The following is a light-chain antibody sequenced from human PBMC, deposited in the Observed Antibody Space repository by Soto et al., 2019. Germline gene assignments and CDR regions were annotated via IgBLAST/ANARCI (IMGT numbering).Light chain of an antibody. Sequence: DIVMTQSPLSLPVTPGEPASISCRSSQSLLHSNGYNYLDWYLQKPGQSPQLLIYLGSNRASGVPDMFSGRGSGTDFTLKISRVEAEDVGVYYCMQALQPPLGFGGGTKVEIK. CDR3: MQALQPPLG. CDR2: LGS. CDR1: QSLLHSNGYNY. V-gene: IGKV2-28*01. J-gene: IGKJ4*01.